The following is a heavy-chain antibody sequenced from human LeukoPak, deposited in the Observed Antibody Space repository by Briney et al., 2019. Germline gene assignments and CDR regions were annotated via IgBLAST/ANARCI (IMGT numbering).Heavy chain of an antibody. Sequence: GASVKVSCKVSGYTLTELFMHWVRQAPGKGLEWMGGFDPEDGETIYAQKFQGRVTMTEDTSTDTAYMELSSLRSEDTAVYYCATLYSWTTGDTNFDYWGQGTLVTVSS. CDR1: GYTLTELF. J-gene: IGHJ4*02. CDR3: ATLYSWTTGDTNFDY. D-gene: IGHD2-8*02. V-gene: IGHV1-24*01. CDR2: FDPEDGET.